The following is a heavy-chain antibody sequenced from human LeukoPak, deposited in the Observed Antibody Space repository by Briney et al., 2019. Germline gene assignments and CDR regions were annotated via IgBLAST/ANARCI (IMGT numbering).Heavy chain of an antibody. D-gene: IGHD3-22*01. CDR3: AKSRTYDSSAYYPFDS. Sequence: PGRSLRLSCAASGFTFDDYAMHWVRQAPGKGLEWVPGISWNSGSIDYADSVKGRFTISRDNAKNSLYLQMNSLRAEDTALYYCAKSRTYDSSAYYPFDSWGQGTLVTVSS. J-gene: IGHJ4*02. V-gene: IGHV3-9*01. CDR2: ISWNSGSI. CDR1: GFTFDDYA.